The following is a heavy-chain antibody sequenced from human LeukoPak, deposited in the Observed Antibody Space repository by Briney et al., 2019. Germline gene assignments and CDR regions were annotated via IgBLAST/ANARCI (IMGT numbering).Heavy chain of an antibody. CDR2: INGSGATI. CDR3: VRGARGSRSGFDF. D-gene: IGHD3-10*01. J-gene: IGHJ4*02. Sequence: PGGSLRLSCLVSEFTFSDYYMSWIRQVPGRGLEWISYINGSGATIYYAASVKGRFTITRDNARNSLYMQMNDLRSGDTAVYYCVRGARGSRSGFDFWGQGTLVTVSS. V-gene: IGHV3-11*01. CDR1: EFTFSDYY.